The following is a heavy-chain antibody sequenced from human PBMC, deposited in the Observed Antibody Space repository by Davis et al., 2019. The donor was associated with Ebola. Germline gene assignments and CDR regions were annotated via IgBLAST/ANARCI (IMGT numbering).Heavy chain of an antibody. CDR2: INHSGST. D-gene: IGHD5-24*01. Sequence: GSLRLSCAVYGGSFSGYYWSWIRQPPGKGLEWIGEINHSGSTNYNPSLKSRVTISVDTSKNQFSLKLSSVTAADTAVYYCARTTINWFDPWGQGTLVTVSS. V-gene: IGHV4-34*01. J-gene: IGHJ5*02. CDR3: ARTTINWFDP. CDR1: GGSFSGYY.